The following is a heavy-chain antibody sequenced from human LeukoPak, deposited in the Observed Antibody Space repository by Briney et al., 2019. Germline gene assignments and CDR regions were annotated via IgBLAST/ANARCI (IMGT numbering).Heavy chain of an antibody. CDR1: GFTFSTYV. CDR2: ISDDGRGK. CDR3: ASSKSYIFDDY. Sequence: GGSLRLSCAASGFTFSTYVMHWVRQAPGKGLEWVAVISDDGRGKYYADSVKGRLTISRDNSKDTLYLQMNSLRADDTAVYYCASSKSYIFDDYWGQGTLVTVSS. V-gene: IGHV3-30*04. J-gene: IGHJ4*02. D-gene: IGHD3-10*01.